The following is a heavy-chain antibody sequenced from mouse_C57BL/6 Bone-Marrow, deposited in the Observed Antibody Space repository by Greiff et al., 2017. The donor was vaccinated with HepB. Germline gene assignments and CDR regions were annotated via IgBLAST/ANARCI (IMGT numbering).Heavy chain of an antibody. Sequence: EVMLVESGGGLVKPGGSLKLSCAASGFTFSDYGMHWVRQAPEKGLEWVAYISSGSSTIYYADTVKGRFTISRDNAKNTLFLQMTSLRSEDTAMYYCARHYGSSLAWFAYWGQGTLVTVSA. D-gene: IGHD1-1*01. CDR2: ISSGSSTI. CDR3: ARHYGSSLAWFAY. V-gene: IGHV5-17*01. CDR1: GFTFSDYG. J-gene: IGHJ3*01.